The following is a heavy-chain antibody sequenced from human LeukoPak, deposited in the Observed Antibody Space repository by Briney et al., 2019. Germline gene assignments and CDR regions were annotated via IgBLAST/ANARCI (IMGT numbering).Heavy chain of an antibody. V-gene: IGHV3-9*01. J-gene: IGHJ4*02. CDR1: GFTFYDYA. Sequence: GGSLRLSCAASGFTFYDYAMHWGPQAPGKGLEWVSGISWNSGSIGYADSVKGRFTISRDNAKNSLYLQMNSLRAEDTALYYCAKDMLGFYSSSWYYFDYWGQGTLVTVSS. CDR2: ISWNSGSI. D-gene: IGHD6-13*01. CDR3: AKDMLGFYSSSWYYFDY.